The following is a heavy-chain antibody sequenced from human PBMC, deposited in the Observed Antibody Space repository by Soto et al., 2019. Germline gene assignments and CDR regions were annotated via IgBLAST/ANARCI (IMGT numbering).Heavy chain of an antibody. J-gene: IGHJ6*02. D-gene: IGHD4-17*01. CDR3: ARTIYGDYDLDYYYGMDV. V-gene: IGHV1-3*01. Sequence: VQLVQSGAEVKKPGASVKVSCKASGYTFTSYAMHWVRQAPGQRLEWMGWINAGNGNTKYSQKFQGRVNITRDTSASTAYMELSSLRSEDTAVYYCARTIYGDYDLDYYYGMDVWGQGTTVTVSS. CDR2: INAGNGNT. CDR1: GYTFTSYA.